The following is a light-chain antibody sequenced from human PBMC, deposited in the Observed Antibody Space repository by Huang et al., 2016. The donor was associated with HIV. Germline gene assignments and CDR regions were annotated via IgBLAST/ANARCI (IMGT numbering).Light chain of an antibody. J-gene: IGKJ3*01. CDR2: GAS. Sequence: DIQMTQSPSSLSASVGVRVTITCRASQSIKKYLNWYQQKPGKAPKLLIYGASSLQSWVPSRFSGSASGSDFTLTISSLHPEDFATDYCQQSYSTLRFTFGPGTKVDI. CDR3: QQSYSTLRFT. CDR1: QSIKKY. V-gene: IGKV1-39*01.